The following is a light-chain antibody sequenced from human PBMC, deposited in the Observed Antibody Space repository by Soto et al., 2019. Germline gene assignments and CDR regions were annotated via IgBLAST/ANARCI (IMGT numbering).Light chain of an antibody. CDR3: QQYNDWPWT. V-gene: IGKV3-15*01. J-gene: IGKJ1*01. CDR2: GAS. CDR1: QSVSSN. Sequence: EIVMTQSPATLSVSPGERATLSCRASQSVSSNLAWYHQKPGQAPRLLIYGASARATGVPARFSGSGSGTEFTLTVSSLQSEDFAVYHCQQYNDWPWTFGQGTKVDIK.